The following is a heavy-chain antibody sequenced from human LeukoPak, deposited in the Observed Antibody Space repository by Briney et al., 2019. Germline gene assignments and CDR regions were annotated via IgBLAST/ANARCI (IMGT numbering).Heavy chain of an antibody. J-gene: IGHJ3*02. CDR1: GGSFSGYY. Sequence: SETLSLTCAVYGGSFSGYYWSWIRQPPGKGLEWIGEINHSGSTNYNPSLKSRVTISVDTSTNQFSLKLSSVTAADTAVYYCARETRYSSTRNAFDIWGQGTMVTVSS. CDR3: ARETRYSSTRNAFDI. V-gene: IGHV4-34*01. CDR2: INHSGST. D-gene: IGHD6-13*01.